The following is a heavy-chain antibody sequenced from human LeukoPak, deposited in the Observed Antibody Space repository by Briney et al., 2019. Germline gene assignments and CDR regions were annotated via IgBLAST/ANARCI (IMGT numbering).Heavy chain of an antibody. V-gene: IGHV5-51*01. CDR3: ARRYCSGGSCNFDY. D-gene: IGHD2-15*01. J-gene: IGHJ4*02. CDR1: GYSFTNYW. CDR2: IYPSDSDT. Sequence: GESLKISCKGSGYSFTNYWIGLVRQMPGKGLEWMGSIYPSDSDTRYSPSFQGQVTISADKSISTAYLQWSSLKASDTAMFYCARRYCSGGSCNFDYWGQGTLVTVSS.